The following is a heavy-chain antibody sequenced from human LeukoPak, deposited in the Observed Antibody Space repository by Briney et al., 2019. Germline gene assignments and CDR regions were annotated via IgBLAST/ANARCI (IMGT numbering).Heavy chain of an antibody. CDR2: INTGNGNT. D-gene: IGHD2-21*02. CDR1: GYTFTSYA. V-gene: IGHV1-3*04. CDR3: ARNTETAIPLPYYFDY. Sequence: ASVTVSCKASGYTFTSYAMHWVRQAPGQRLECMGWINTGNGNTKYSQKFQGRVTITRDTSASTAYMDLSSLRSEDTAVYYCARNTETAIPLPYYFDYWGQGTLVTVSS. J-gene: IGHJ4*02.